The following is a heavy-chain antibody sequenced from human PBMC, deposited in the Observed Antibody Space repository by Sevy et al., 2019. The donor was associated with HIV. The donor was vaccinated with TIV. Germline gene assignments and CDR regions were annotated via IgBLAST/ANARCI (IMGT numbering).Heavy chain of an antibody. CDR2: IYTSGST. Sequence: SDTLSLTCTVSGGSISSYYWSWIRQPAGKGLEWIGRIYTSGSTNYNPSLKSRVTMSVDTSKNQFSLKLSSVTAADTAVYYCARLLSSSWYGGYYFDYWGQGTLVTVSS. CDR1: GGSISSYY. CDR3: ARLLSSSWYGGYYFDY. D-gene: IGHD6-13*01. J-gene: IGHJ4*02. V-gene: IGHV4-4*07.